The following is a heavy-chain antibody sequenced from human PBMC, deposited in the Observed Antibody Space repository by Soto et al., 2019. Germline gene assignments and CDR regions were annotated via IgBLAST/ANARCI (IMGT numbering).Heavy chain of an antibody. CDR1: GGTFSSYA. CDR3: ARASSTGQLRGDSAMVSFDY. Sequence: QVQLVQFGAEVKKPGSSVKVSCKASGGTFSSYAISWVRQAPGQGLEWMGGIIPIFGTANYAQKFQGRVTITADESTSTAYMELSSLRSEDTAVYYCARASSTGQLRGDSAMVSFDYWGQGTMVTVSS. CDR2: IIPIFGTA. V-gene: IGHV1-69*01. D-gene: IGHD5-18*01. J-gene: IGHJ4*02.